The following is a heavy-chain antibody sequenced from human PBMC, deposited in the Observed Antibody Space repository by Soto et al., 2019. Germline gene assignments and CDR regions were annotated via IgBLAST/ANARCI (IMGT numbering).Heavy chain of an antibody. J-gene: IGHJ6*02. V-gene: IGHV3-23*01. D-gene: IGHD3-10*01. CDR3: ARGDRGGSGAPASYYYSGLDV. CDR1: GFSFSSDA. CDR2: VSAGVDIT. Sequence: DGQLLESGGHLVQPGGSLRLSCAASGFSFSSDAMSWLRQAPGKGLAWVSSVSAGVDITYYSDSVKGRFTISRDNSNNARFLQVNSLAIEETALYYGARGDRGGSGAPASYYYSGLDVWGQGTTVTVS.